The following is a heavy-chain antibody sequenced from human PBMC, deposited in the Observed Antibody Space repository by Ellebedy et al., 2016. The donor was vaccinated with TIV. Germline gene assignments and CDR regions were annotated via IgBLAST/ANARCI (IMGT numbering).Heavy chain of an antibody. J-gene: IGHJ5*02. Sequence: PGGSLRLSCAASGVTFASSSMSWVRQAPGKGLEWVSTITTPGGSTFYADAVKGRFTISRDNSTNTLYWQLNSLRDDDTAVYYCAKDSKEFRSWGQGTLVTVSS. CDR2: ITTPGGST. V-gene: IGHV3-23*01. CDR1: GVTFASSS. CDR3: AKDSKEFRS. D-gene: IGHD2/OR15-2a*01.